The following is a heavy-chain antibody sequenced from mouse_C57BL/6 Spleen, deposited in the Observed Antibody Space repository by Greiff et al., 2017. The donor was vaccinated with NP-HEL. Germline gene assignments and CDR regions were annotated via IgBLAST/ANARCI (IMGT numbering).Heavy chain of an antibody. CDR3: ARRYYDLYYFDY. Sequence: VKLQQSGPELVKPGASVKISCKASGYAFSSSWMNWVKQRPGKGLEWIGRIYPGDGDTNYNGKFKGKATLAAAKSSSTAYIQLSSLTSEDSAVYFCARRYYDLYYFDYWGQGTTLTVSS. J-gene: IGHJ2*01. D-gene: IGHD2-4*01. CDR2: IYPGDGDT. CDR1: GYAFSSSW. V-gene: IGHV1-82*01.